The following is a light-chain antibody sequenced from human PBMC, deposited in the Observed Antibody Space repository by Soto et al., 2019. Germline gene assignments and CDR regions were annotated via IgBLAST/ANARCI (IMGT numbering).Light chain of an antibody. CDR3: ISYTGSDTSYV. V-gene: IGLV2-14*01. CDR2: EVR. Sequence: QSVLTQPASVSGSPGQSITISCTGTSSDVGRYNYVAWYQQFPGKTPKLMIYEVRNRPSGVSSRFSGSKSGNTASLTISGLQAEDEADYYCISYTGSDTSYVFGTGTKLTVL. CDR1: SSDVGRYNY. J-gene: IGLJ1*01.